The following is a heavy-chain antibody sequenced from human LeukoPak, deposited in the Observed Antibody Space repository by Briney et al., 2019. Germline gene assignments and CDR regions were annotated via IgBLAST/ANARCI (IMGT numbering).Heavy chain of an antibody. Sequence: SHTLSLTCTVSGGSVSSGSSYWSWIRQPAGKGLECIGRIYTSGTPDYHPSLKGRVTISLDTSKTQVSLRLTSVTAADTAVYYCARVYCTGGNCYHFDYWGQGTLVTVSS. V-gene: IGHV4-61*02. J-gene: IGHJ4*02. CDR1: GGSVSSGSSY. D-gene: IGHD2-15*01. CDR2: IYTSGTP. CDR3: ARVYCTGGNCYHFDY.